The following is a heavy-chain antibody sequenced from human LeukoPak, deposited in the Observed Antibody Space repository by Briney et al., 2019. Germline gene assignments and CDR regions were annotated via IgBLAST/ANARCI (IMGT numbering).Heavy chain of an antibody. Sequence: GGSLRLSCAASGFTFSFYWIHWVRQAPGKGLVWVSLINPDGSSTSYADSVKGRFTISRDNAKNTLYLQMNSLQAEDTAVYYCAYTGDYSYYYYYMDVWGKGTTVTVSS. V-gene: IGHV3-74*01. CDR1: GFTFSFYW. D-gene: IGHD4-11*01. CDR3: AYTGDYSYYYYYMDV. CDR2: INPDGSST. J-gene: IGHJ6*03.